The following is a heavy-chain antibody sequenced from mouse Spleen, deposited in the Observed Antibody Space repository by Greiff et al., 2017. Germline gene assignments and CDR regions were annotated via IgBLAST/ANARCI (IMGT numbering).Heavy chain of an antibody. V-gene: IGHV1-82*01. Sequence: QVQLKQSGPELVKPGASVKISCKASGYAFSSSWMNWVKQRPGKGLEWIGRIYPGDGDTNYNGKFKGKATLTADKSSSTAYMQLSSLTSEDSAVYFCARHGGYAMDYWGQGTSVTVSS. D-gene: IGHD1-1*01. J-gene: IGHJ4*01. CDR2: IYPGDGDT. CDR3: ARHGGYAMDY. CDR1: GYAFSSSW.